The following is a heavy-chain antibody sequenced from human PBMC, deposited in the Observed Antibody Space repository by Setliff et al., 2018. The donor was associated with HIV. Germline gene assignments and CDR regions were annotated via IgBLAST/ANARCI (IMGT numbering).Heavy chain of an antibody. CDR1: GYTFTDYY. Sequence: GASVKVSCKASGYTFTDYYIHLVRQAPGQGLEWMGWIYPNTGGTNYAQKFQGRVTMTRDTSISTAYMELSRLRSDDTAVYYCARSTTADWGQGTMVTVSS. J-gene: IGHJ4*02. V-gene: IGHV1-2*02. CDR3: ARSTTAD. CDR2: IYPNTGGT. D-gene: IGHD4-17*01.